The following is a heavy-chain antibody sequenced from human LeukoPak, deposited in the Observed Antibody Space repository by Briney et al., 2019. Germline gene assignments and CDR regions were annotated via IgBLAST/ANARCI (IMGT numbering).Heavy chain of an antibody. Sequence: GGSLRLSCAASGFTFSNYGMHWVRQDPGKGLEWVAIIWYDGSDKYYADSVKGRFTISRDNSKNTLCLQMNSLRAEDTAVYYCARSSGYYYTPLDYWGQGTLVTVSS. D-gene: IGHD3-22*01. J-gene: IGHJ4*02. CDR1: GFTFSNYG. CDR3: ARSSGYYYTPLDY. V-gene: IGHV3-33*01. CDR2: IWYDGSDK.